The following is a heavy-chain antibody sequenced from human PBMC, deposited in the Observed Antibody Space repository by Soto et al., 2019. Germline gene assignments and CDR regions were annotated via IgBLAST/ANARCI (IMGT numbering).Heavy chain of an antibody. CDR1: GGSISSGGYY. CDR3: ARDGTHCSGGSCFPGSWFDP. Sequence: QVQLQESGPGLVKPSQTLSLTCTVSGGSISSGGYYWSWIRQHPGKGLEWIGYIYYSGSTYYNPSLKSRVTISVDTSKNRFSLKLSSVTAADTAVYYCARDGTHCSGGSCFPGSWFDPWGQGTLVTVSS. V-gene: IGHV4-31*03. J-gene: IGHJ5*02. D-gene: IGHD2-15*01. CDR2: IYYSGST.